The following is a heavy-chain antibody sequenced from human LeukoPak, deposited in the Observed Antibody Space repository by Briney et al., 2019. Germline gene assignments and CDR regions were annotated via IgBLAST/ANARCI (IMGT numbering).Heavy chain of an antibody. J-gene: IGHJ4*02. V-gene: IGHV3-74*01. CDR1: GFTVSSNY. CDR3: ARGGRWLQYSY. Sequence: GGSLRLSCAASGFTVSSNYMSWVRQAPGKGLVWVSRINSDGSSTSYADSVKGRFTISRDNAKNTLYLQMDSLRAEDTAVYYCARGGRWLQYSYWGQGTLVTVSS. D-gene: IGHD5-24*01. CDR2: INSDGSST.